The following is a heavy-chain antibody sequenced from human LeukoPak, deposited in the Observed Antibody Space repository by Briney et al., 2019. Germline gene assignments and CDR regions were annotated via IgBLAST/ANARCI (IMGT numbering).Heavy chain of an antibody. Sequence: ASVKVSCKASGYIFTKYVVHWVRQAPGQRPGWMGWIKAGNGDTKYSQNFQDRLTITRDTSASTVYMELSSLTSEDTALYYCARDDCGDTCYPGGYWGQGTPVTVSS. CDR1: GYIFTKYV. CDR3: ARDDCGDTCYPGGY. V-gene: IGHV1-3*01. J-gene: IGHJ4*02. CDR2: IKAGNGDT. D-gene: IGHD2-21*01.